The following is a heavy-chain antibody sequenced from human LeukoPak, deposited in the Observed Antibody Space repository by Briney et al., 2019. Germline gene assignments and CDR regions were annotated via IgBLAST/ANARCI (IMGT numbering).Heavy chain of an antibody. CDR3: ARGFPFAFDI. Sequence: GGSLRLSCAASGFTFSSYSMNWVRQAPGKGLEWVSSISSSSSYIYYADSVKGRFTISRDNAKNSLYLQMNSPRAEDTAVYYCARGFPFAFDIWGQGTMVTVSS. CDR1: GFTFSSYS. J-gene: IGHJ3*02. CDR2: ISSSSSYI. V-gene: IGHV3-21*01. D-gene: IGHD2-21*01.